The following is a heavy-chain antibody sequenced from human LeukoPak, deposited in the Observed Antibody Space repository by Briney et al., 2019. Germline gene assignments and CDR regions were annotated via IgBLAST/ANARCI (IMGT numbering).Heavy chain of an antibody. V-gene: IGHV3-23*01. D-gene: IGHD4-11*01. Sequence: GGSLRLSCAASGFTFSSYAMSWVRQAPGKGLDWVSDICGSGGSTYYADSVEGRFTISRDNSKNTLYLQMNSLRAEDTAVYYCAKYSNYGWLGPFDAFDIWGQGTMVTVSS. CDR2: ICGSGGST. CDR3: AKYSNYGWLGPFDAFDI. CDR1: GFTFSSYA. J-gene: IGHJ3*02.